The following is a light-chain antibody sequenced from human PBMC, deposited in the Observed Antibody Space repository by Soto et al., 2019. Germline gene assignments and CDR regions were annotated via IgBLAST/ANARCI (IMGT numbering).Light chain of an antibody. CDR2: EVS. CDR1: SSDVGGYNY. Sequence: QSALTQPASVSGSPGQSITISCTGTSSDVGGYNYVSWYQHHPGKAPKLMVYEVSNRPSGVSNRFSGSKSGNTASLTISGLQAEDEADYYCSSYTSNTFPRVFGTGTQMTVL. CDR3: SSYTSNTFPRV. V-gene: IGLV2-14*01. J-gene: IGLJ1*01.